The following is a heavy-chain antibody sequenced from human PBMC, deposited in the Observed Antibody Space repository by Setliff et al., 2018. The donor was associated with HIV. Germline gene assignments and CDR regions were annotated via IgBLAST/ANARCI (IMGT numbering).Heavy chain of an antibody. V-gene: IGHV4-61*09. Sequence: SETLSLTCTVSGGSISSGSYYWSWIRQPAGKGLEWIGHIYTSGSTNYNPSLKSRVTISVHTSKNQLSLKLSSVTAADTAVYYCARQVGNKVLFDSWGQGTLVTVSS. J-gene: IGHJ4*02. CDR1: GGSISSGSYY. D-gene: IGHD7-27*01. CDR2: IYTSGST. CDR3: ARQVGNKVLFDS.